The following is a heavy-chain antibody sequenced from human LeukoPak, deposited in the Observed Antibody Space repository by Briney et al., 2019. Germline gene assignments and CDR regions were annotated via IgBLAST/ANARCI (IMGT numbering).Heavy chain of an antibody. CDR1: GYTFTSYG. D-gene: IGHD2-15*01. CDR3: ARNGFDGSVDY. CDR2: ISAYNGNT. J-gene: IGHJ4*02. Sequence: ASVKVSCKASGYTFTSYGITWVRQAPGQGLEWMGWISAYNGNTNSVQKLQGRVTMTTDTSTSTAYMELRSLRFDDTAVYYCARNGFDGSVDYWGQGTLVTVSS. V-gene: IGHV1-18*01.